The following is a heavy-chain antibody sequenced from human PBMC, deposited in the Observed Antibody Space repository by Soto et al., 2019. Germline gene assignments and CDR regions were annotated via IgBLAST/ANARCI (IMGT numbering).Heavy chain of an antibody. Sequence: GGSLRLSCAASGFTFSSYWMSWVRQAPGKGLEWVANIKQDGSEKYYVDSVKGRFTISRDNAKNSLYLQMNSLRAEDTAVYYCARVEVNYDFWSGYYNHYMNYYYYGMDVWGQGTTVTVSS. J-gene: IGHJ6*02. V-gene: IGHV3-7*03. CDR2: IKQDGSEK. CDR1: GFTFSSYW. CDR3: ARVEVNYDFWSGYYNHYMNYYYYGMDV. D-gene: IGHD3-3*01.